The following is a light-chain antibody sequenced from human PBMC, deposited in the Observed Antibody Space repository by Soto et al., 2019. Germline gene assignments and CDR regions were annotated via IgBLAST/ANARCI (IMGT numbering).Light chain of an antibody. Sequence: DIQMTQSPSTLSASVGGRVTITCRASQSVDRWLAWYQQKPGKAPKLLIHRASVLERGVPSRFSGSGSGKEFTLTISNLQPDDVATYFCQQYVSSFRTFGPGSEVEVK. CDR2: RAS. V-gene: IGKV1-5*03. CDR1: QSVDRW. CDR3: QQYVSSFRT. J-gene: IGKJ1*01.